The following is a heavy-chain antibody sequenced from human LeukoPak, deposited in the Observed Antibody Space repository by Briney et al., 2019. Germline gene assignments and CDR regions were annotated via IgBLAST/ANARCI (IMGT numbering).Heavy chain of an antibody. J-gene: IGHJ3*02. V-gene: IGHV4-30-2*02. CDR2: IYHSGST. Sequence: SETLSLTCAVSGGSISSGGYSWSWIRQPPGKGLEWIGYIYHSGSTYYNPSLKSRVTISVDTSKNQFSLKLSSVTAADTAVYYCARGIPTSDAFDIWGQGTMVTVSS. CDR3: ARGIPTSDAFDI. D-gene: IGHD3-16*01. CDR1: GGSISSGGYS.